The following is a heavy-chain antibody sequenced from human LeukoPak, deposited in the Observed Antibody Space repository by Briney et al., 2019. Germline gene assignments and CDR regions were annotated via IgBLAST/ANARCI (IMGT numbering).Heavy chain of an antibody. V-gene: IGHV4-4*07. Sequence: PSKTLSLTCTVSGGSISSYYWSWIRQPAGKGLEWIGRIYTSGSTNYNPSLKSRVTISVDTSKNQFSLKLSSVTAADTAVYYCARHIMGVSLGGSGSYYLNWFDPWGQGTLVTVSS. D-gene: IGHD3-10*01. CDR3: ARHIMGVSLGGSGSYYLNWFDP. CDR1: GGSISSYY. J-gene: IGHJ5*02. CDR2: IYTSGST.